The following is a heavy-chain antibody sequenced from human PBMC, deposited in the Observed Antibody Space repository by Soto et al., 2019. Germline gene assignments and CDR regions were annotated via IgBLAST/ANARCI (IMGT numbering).Heavy chain of an antibody. CDR3: ARHDCISTSCYYYSYYGMDV. Sequence: QVQLVQSGAEVKKPGSSVKVSCKASGGTFSSYAISWVRQAPGQGLEWMGGIIPIFGTANYAQKFQGRVTITQDESTSTAYMELSSLRSEDTAVYYCARHDCISTSCYYYSYYGMDVWGQGTTVTVSS. CDR2: IIPIFGTA. D-gene: IGHD2-2*01. CDR1: GGTFSSYA. J-gene: IGHJ6*02. V-gene: IGHV1-69*05.